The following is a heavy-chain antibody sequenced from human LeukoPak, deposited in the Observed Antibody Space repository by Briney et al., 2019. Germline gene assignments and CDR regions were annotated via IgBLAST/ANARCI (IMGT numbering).Heavy chain of an antibody. CDR3: ASGSIAVAGEIGDAFDI. CDR1: GGSISSSNW. J-gene: IGHJ3*02. D-gene: IGHD6-19*01. Sequence: SETLSLTCAVSGGSISSSNWWSWVRQPSGKGLEWIGEIYHSGSTNCNPSLKSRVTISVDKSKNQFSLKLSSVTAADTAVYYCASGSIAVAGEIGDAFDIWGQGTMVTVSS. CDR2: IYHSGST. V-gene: IGHV4-4*02.